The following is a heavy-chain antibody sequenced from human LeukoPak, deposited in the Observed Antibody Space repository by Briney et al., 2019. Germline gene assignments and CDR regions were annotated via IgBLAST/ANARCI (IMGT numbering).Heavy chain of an antibody. D-gene: IGHD3-16*01. V-gene: IGHV3-48*04. J-gene: IGHJ3*02. CDR2: ISSSSSTI. Sequence: PGRSLRLSCAASGFTFSSYSMNWVRQAPGKGLEWVSYISSSSSTIYYADSVKGRFTISRDNAKNSLYLQVNSLRAEDTAVYYCARDRAVGVMIAFDIWGQGTTVTVSS. CDR1: GFTFSSYS. CDR3: ARDRAVGVMIAFDI.